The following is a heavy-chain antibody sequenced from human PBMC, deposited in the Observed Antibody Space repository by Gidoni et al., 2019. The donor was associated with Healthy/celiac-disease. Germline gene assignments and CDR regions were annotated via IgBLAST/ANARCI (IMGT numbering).Heavy chain of an antibody. CDR3: ASLKPANYGDYGTLDY. Sequence: QVQLVQSGAAVKKPGSSEKVSCKASGGTLSSDAISWVRQAPGQGLEWMGGIIPIFGTANYEQKFQGRVTITADESTSTAYMELSSLRSEDTAVYYCASLKPANYGDYGTLDYWGQGTLVTVSS. CDR1: GGTLSSDA. V-gene: IGHV1-69*01. CDR2: IIPIFGTA. D-gene: IGHD4-17*01. J-gene: IGHJ4*02.